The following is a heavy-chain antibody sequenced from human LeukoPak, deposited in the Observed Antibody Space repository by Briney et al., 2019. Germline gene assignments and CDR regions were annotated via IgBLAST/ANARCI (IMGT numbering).Heavy chain of an antibody. CDR2: IYYSGST. Sequence: PSETLSLTCTVSGGSISSYDWSWIRQPPGKGLEWIGYIYYSGSTNYNPSLKSRVTISVDTSKNQFSLKLGSVTAADTAVYYCARGTQLVSHFNYWGQGTLVTVSS. D-gene: IGHD6-6*01. J-gene: IGHJ4*02. CDR1: GGSISSYD. V-gene: IGHV4-59*12. CDR3: ARGTQLVSHFNY.